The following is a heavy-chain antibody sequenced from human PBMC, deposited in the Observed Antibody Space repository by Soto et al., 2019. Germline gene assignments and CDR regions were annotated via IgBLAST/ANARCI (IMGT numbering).Heavy chain of an antibody. CDR3: ARLLYYYDSSGYSYYFDY. Sequence: SETLSLTCTASGGSISSGGYYWSWIRQHPGKGLEWIGYIYYSGSTYYNPSLKSRVTISVDTSKNQFSLKLSSVTAADTAVYYCARLLYYYDSSGYSYYFDYWGQGTLVTVSS. CDR2: IYYSGST. V-gene: IGHV4-31*03. D-gene: IGHD3-22*01. CDR1: GGSISSGGYY. J-gene: IGHJ4*02.